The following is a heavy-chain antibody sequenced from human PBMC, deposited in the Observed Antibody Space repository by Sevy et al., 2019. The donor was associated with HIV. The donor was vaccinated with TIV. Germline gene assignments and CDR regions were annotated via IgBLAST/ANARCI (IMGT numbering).Heavy chain of an antibody. J-gene: IGHJ4*02. CDR1: GFTFSSYA. D-gene: IGHD3-10*01. CDR3: ARAVLLWFGDLDY. Sequence: GGSLRLSCAASGFTFSSYAMSWVRQAPGKGLEWVSAISGSGGSTYYADSVKGRFTISRDNSKNTLYLQMNSLRAEDTAVDYCARAVLLWFGDLDYWGQGTLVTVSS. CDR2: ISGSGGST. V-gene: IGHV3-23*01.